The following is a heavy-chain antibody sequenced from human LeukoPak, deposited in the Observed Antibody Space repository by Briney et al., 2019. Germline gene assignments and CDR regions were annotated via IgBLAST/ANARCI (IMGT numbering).Heavy chain of an antibody. J-gene: IGHJ3*02. D-gene: IGHD4-23*01. CDR3: AKDLSSYGGNPDAFDI. CDR2: ISWNSGSI. Sequence: GRSLRLSCAASGFTFDDYAMHWVRQAPGKGLEWVSGISWNSGSIGYADSVKGRFTISRDNSKNTLYLQMNSLRAEDTAVYYCAKDLSSYGGNPDAFDIWGQGTMVTVSS. CDR1: GFTFDDYA. V-gene: IGHV3-9*01.